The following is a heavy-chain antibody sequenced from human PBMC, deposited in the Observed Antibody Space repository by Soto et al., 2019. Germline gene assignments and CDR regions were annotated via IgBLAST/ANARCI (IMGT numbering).Heavy chain of an antibody. D-gene: IGHD1-26*01. CDR2: SGRVGDT. Sequence: EVQLVESGGGLVQPGGSLRLSCAAAGFTFSTNDMHWVRQGPGKGLEWVSGSGRVGDTYYAGSVKGRFIVSREDAKNTLYLQMNSLRAEDTAVYYCAKDLRGNYPYYFDYWGQGTLVTVSS. CDR1: GFTFSTND. V-gene: IGHV3-13*01. J-gene: IGHJ4*02. CDR3: AKDLRGNYPYYFDY.